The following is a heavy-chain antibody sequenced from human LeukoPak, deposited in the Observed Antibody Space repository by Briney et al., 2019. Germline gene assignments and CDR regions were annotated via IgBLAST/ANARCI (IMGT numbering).Heavy chain of an antibody. CDR1: GFTFSSYS. CDR2: ISGSGSTI. J-gene: IGHJ4*02. D-gene: IGHD4-17*01. CDR3: ARDRYGDYVFDY. V-gene: IGHV3-48*02. Sequence: GGSLRLSCAASGFTFSSYSMNWVRQAPGKALEWVSYISGSGSTIYYADFVKGRFAISRNNAKNTLYLQLISLTDEDTAVYYCARDRYGDYVFDYWGQGTLVTVSS.